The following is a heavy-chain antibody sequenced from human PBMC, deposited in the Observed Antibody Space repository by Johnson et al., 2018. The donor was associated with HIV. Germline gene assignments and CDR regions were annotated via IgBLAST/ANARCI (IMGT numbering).Heavy chain of an antibody. D-gene: IGHD6-19*01. CDR3: AKDDNLGVWYSDACDV. V-gene: IGHV3-33*06. J-gene: IGHJ3*01. Sequence: QVQLVESGGGVVQPGRSLRLSCAASGFTFSSYGMHWVRQAPGKGLEWVAVIWYDGSNKYYADSVKGRFTMSRDNSKNTLYLQMKSLRPEDTSIYYCAKDDNLGVWYSDACDVWGQGTVVTVSS. CDR1: GFTFSSYG. CDR2: IWYDGSNK.